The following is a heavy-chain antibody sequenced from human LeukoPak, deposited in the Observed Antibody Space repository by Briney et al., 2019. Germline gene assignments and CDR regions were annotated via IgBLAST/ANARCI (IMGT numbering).Heavy chain of an antibody. CDR1: GYTFTGYY. D-gene: IGHD3-9*01. J-gene: IGHJ6*03. Sequence: ASVKVSCKASGYTFTGYYMHWVRQAPGQGLEWMGWINPNSGGTNYAQKFQGWVTMTRDTSISTAYMELSRLRSDDTAVYYCAASSYYDILTGVYYYYYMDVWGKGTTVTVSS. CDR2: INPNSGGT. V-gene: IGHV1-2*04. CDR3: AASSYYDILTGVYYYYYMDV.